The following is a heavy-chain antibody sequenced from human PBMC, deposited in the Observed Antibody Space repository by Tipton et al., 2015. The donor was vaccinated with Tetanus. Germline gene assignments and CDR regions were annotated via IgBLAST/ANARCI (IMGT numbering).Heavy chain of an antibody. D-gene: IGHD1-14*01. Sequence: SGAEVKRPGSSVRVSCTASGGTYTTHGVTWVRQAPGQGLEWIGGILPKFHTTKYAQKFEDRVTITADGSTSTAYMELSSLTSEDTAIYYCARDGTTRAPGLEDWGQGTRVTVSS. CDR2: ILPKFHTT. CDR1: GGTYTTHG. V-gene: IGHV1-69*01. J-gene: IGHJ4*02. CDR3: ARDGTTRAPGLED.